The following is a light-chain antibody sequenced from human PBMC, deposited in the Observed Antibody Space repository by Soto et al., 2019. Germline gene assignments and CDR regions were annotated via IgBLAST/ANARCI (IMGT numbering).Light chain of an antibody. V-gene: IGLV2-14*01. Sequence: QSALTQPASVSGSPGQSITISCTGTSSDVGAYNYVSWYQQHPGKAPKLMIYDVSNRPSGVSNRFSGSKSGNTASLTISGLQAEDEADYYCSSYTTSSNLVVFGGGTKLTVL. J-gene: IGLJ2*01. CDR3: SSYTTSSNLVV. CDR2: DVS. CDR1: SSDVGAYNY.